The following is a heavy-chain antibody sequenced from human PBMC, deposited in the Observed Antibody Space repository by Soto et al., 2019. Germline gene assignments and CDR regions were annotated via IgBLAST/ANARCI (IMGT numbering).Heavy chain of an antibody. CDR1: GGSLNTYA. V-gene: IGHV1-69*13. D-gene: IGHD2-2*01. CDR3: ADLSLGYCITTTCHPDY. Sequence: ASVKVPCRASGGSLNTYAISWVRQSPGQGLEWMGGIIPVFGRVTYAQKFQGRVTITADDSTSTAYMELSRLRSDDTAIYFFADLSLGYCITTTCHPDYWGQGTLVTVS. J-gene: IGHJ4*02. CDR2: IIPVFGRV.